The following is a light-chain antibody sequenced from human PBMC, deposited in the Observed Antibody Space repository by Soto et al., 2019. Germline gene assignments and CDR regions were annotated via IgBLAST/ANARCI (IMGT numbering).Light chain of an antibody. V-gene: IGKV3-15*01. CDR3: QQYNKWPRT. J-gene: IGKJ5*01. CDR2: GAS. Sequence: EIVLMQSPSTLSVSPGERAVLSCSASHSVSSHLALYQQKPGQAPRLLIYGASTTATGSPARFSGNGSETEFALTISSLQSEDFAVYYCQQYNKWPRTFGQGTRLEI. CDR1: HSVSSH.